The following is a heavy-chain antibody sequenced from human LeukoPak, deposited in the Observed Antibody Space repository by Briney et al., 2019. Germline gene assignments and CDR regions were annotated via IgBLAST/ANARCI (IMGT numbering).Heavy chain of an antibody. D-gene: IGHD3-10*01. J-gene: IGHJ4*02. CDR3: AREYMVRGVIGFDY. CDR1: GYTFTGYY. Sequence: ASVKVSRKASGYTFTGYYMHWVRQAPGQGLEWMGWINPNSGGTNYAQKFQGRVTMTRDTSISTAYMELSRLRSDDTAVYYCAREYMVRGVIGFDYWGQGTLVTVSS. CDR2: INPNSGGT. V-gene: IGHV1-2*02.